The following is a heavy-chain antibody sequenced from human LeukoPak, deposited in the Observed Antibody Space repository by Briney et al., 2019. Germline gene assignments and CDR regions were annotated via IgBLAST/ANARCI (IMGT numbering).Heavy chain of an antibody. D-gene: IGHD2-8*01. Sequence: GRSLRLSCAASGFTFSSYAMHWVRQAPGKGLEWVAVISYDGSNKYYADSVKGRFTISRDNSKNTLYLQMNSLRAEDTAVYYCARESSDCTNGVCYAYFDYWGQGTLVTVSS. J-gene: IGHJ4*02. V-gene: IGHV3-30-3*01. CDR3: ARESSDCTNGVCYAYFDY. CDR2: ISYDGSNK. CDR1: GFTFSSYA.